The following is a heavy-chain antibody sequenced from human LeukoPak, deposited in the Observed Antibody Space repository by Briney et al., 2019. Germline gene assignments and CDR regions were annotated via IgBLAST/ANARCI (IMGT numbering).Heavy chain of an antibody. CDR3: AKEFYYDSSGFPSLYFDF. J-gene: IGHJ4*02. CDR2: ISSSSSYI. D-gene: IGHD3-22*01. V-gene: IGHV3-21*04. CDR1: GFTFSSYS. Sequence: GGSLRLSCAASGFTFSSYSMNWVRQAPGKGLEWVSSISSSSSYIYYADSVKGRFIISRDNSKNTLYLQMNSLRAEDTAVYYCAKEFYYDSSGFPSLYFDFWGQGTLVTVSS.